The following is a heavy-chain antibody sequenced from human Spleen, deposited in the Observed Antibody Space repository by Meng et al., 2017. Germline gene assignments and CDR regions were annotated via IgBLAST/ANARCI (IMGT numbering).Heavy chain of an antibody. CDR2: IIPNSGDT. J-gene: IGHJ4*02. V-gene: IGHV1-2*06. Sequence: ASVKVSCKASGYTFPDYWLHWVRQAAGQGLGWMGHIIPNSGDTLYAPKLQGRVSMTADTSIGNAYVEVVGLRSDDTAIDYCVRDENIALGKLFGDYWGQGTLVTVSS. CDR3: VRDENIALGKLFGDY. CDR1: GYTFPDYW. D-gene: IGHD6-13*01.